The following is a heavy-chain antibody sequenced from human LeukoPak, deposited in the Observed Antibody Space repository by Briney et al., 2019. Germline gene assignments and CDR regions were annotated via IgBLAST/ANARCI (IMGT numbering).Heavy chain of an antibody. CDR1: GFTFSSYA. J-gene: IGHJ3*02. D-gene: IGHD3/OR15-3a*01. CDR2: ISGSGGSA. CDR3: AKDKIRGLGCDAFDI. V-gene: IGHV3-23*01. Sequence: GGSLRLSCAASGFTFSSYAMSWVRQAPGKGLEWVSAISGSGGSAYYADSVKGRFTISRDNSKNTLYLQMNSLRAEDTAVYYCAKDKIRGLGCDAFDIWGQGTMVTVSS.